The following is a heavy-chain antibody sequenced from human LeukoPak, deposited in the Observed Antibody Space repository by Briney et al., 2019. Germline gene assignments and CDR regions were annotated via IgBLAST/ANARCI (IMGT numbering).Heavy chain of an antibody. Sequence: PGGSLRLSWAASGFTFSSYWMQWVRQAPGKGLVWVARINIDGSDTSYAAAVKGRLTISRDNAKNTLYLQMNSLRAEDTAVYYCGRGGGYCGGGSCPSDYWGQGTLVTVSS. J-gene: IGHJ4*02. CDR3: GRGGGYCGGGSCPSDY. CDR1: GFTFSSYW. D-gene: IGHD2-15*01. V-gene: IGHV3-74*01. CDR2: INIDGSDT.